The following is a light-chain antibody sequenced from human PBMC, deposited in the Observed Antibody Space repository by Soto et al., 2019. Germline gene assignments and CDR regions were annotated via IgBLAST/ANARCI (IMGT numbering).Light chain of an antibody. Sequence: QSVLTQPPSTSGTPGQRVTISCSGRTSNIGSNFVYWYQQLPGTAPKLLIYRDDQRPSGVPDRFSGSKSGPSASLAISGLRSEAEADYYCAAWDESLSAWVFGGGTKLTVL. V-gene: IGLV1-47*01. J-gene: IGLJ3*02. CDR2: RDD. CDR1: TSNIGSNF. CDR3: AAWDESLSAWV.